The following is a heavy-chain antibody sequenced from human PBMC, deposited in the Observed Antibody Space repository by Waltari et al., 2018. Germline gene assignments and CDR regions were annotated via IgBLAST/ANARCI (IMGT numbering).Heavy chain of an antibody. V-gene: IGHV4-39*07. Sequence: QLQLQESGPGLVKPSETLSLPCTVSGCSISSRSYYWGWIRQPPGQGLVWIGSIYYNGHTYDNPSLKSRHTISGDTPKNQFSLKLSSVTAADTAVDYCAREPTITVVTPCFDHWGPGTRVNVAS. J-gene: IGHJ4*02. CDR3: AREPTITVVTPCFDH. CDR1: GCSISSRSYY. D-gene: IGHD5-12*01. CDR2: IYYNGHT.